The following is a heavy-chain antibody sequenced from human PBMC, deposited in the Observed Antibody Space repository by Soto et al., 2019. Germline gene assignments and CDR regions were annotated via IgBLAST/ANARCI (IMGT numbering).Heavy chain of an antibody. Sequence: QVHLVESGGGVVQPGRSLRLSCAASGFTFSDYGMHWVRQAPGKGLEWVALISYDESNVYYAASVKGRFTISRDNSKNTLSLQMNSLSPEDTALYYCAKDCSTSVCYINWGQGTLVTVSS. CDR2: ISYDESNV. CDR1: GFTFSDYG. V-gene: IGHV3-30*18. J-gene: IGHJ4*02. D-gene: IGHD2-2*02. CDR3: AKDCSTSVCYIN.